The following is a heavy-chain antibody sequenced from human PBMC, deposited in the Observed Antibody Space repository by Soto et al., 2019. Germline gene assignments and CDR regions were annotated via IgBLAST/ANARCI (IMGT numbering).Heavy chain of an antibody. J-gene: IGHJ6*02. CDR2: IYYSGST. CDR1: GGSISSGGYY. V-gene: IGHV4-31*03. CDR3: ARAPFDTTVTTYGMDV. D-gene: IGHD4-17*01. Sequence: SETLSLTCTVSGGSISSGGYYWSWIRQHPGKGLEWIGYIYYSGSTYYNPSLKSRVTISVDTSKNQFSLKLSSVTAADTAVYYCARAPFDTTVTTYGMDVWGQGTTVTVSS.